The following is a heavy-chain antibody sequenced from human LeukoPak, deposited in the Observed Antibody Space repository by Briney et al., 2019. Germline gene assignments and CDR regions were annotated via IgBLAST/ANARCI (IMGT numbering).Heavy chain of an antibody. CDR2: IYYSGST. CDR3: ARDNFWSGYYVNYYYYYYMDV. Sequence: SETLSLTCTVSGGSISSYYWSWIRQPPGKGLEWIGYIYYSGSTNYNPSLKSRVTISVDTSKNQFSLKLSSVTAADTAVYYCARDNFWSGYYVNYYYYYYMDVWGKGTTVTVSS. D-gene: IGHD3-3*01. CDR1: GGSISSYY. J-gene: IGHJ6*03. V-gene: IGHV4-59*12.